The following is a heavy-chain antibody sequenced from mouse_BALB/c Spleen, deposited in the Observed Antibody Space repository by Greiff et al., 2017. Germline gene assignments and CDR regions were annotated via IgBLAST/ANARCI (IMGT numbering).Heavy chain of an antibody. J-gene: IGHJ2*01. CDR1: GFTFSSYA. CDR3: ARNDGYG. Sequence: EVHLVESGGGLVKPGGSLKLSCAASGFTFSSYAMSWVRQTPEKRLEWVASISSGGSTYYPDSVKGRFTISRDNARNILYLQMSSLRSEDTAMYYCARNDGYGWGQGTTLTVSS. CDR2: ISSGGST. D-gene: IGHD2-3*01. V-gene: IGHV5-6-5*01.